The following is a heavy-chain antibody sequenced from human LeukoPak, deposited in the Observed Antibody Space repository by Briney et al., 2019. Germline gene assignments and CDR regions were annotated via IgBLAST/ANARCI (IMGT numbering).Heavy chain of an antibody. CDR2: IYYNGNT. CDR1: GDSISIYY. J-gene: IGHJ4*02. D-gene: IGHD3-3*01. V-gene: IGHV4-59*01. CDR3: ARGFGGYYSFDY. Sequence: SETLSLTCTVSGDSISIYYWNWIRQPPGKGLEWIGYIYYNGNTNYNPSLKSRVTISVDTSKNQFSLKLTSVTAADTAVYYCARGFGGYYSFDYRGQGTLVTVSS.